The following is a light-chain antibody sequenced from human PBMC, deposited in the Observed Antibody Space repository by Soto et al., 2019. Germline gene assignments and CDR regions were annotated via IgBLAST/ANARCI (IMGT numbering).Light chain of an antibody. J-gene: IGKJ1*01. Sequence: DILMTQSPDSLAVSLGERATINCKSTQSVLYSPNNKNYVASYQHTPGQPPKMPLYWASIRESGVPDRFRSSGSGTDFTLTISSLPYEDVAVYYCQQYYTNSWSFGQGTKVEI. CDR2: WAS. CDR3: QQYYTNSWS. V-gene: IGKV4-1*01. CDR1: QSVLYSPNNKNY.